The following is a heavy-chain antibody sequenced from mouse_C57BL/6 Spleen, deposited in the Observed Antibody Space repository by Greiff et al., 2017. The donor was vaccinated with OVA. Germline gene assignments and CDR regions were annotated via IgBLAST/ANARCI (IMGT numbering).Heavy chain of an antibody. J-gene: IGHJ1*03. V-gene: IGHV2-2*01. Sequence: VQLQQSGPGLVQPSQSLSITCTVSGFSLTSYGVHWVRQSPGKGLEWLGVIWSGGSTDYNAAFISRLSISKDNSKSQVFFKMNSLQADDTAIYYCARKGRYDEGYWYFDVWGTGTTVTVSS. CDR3: ARKGRYDEGYWYFDV. CDR1: GFSLTSYG. D-gene: IGHD2-12*01. CDR2: IWSGGST.